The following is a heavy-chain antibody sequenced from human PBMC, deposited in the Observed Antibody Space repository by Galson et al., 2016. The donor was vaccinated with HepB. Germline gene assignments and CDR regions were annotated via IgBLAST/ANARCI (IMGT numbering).Heavy chain of an antibody. J-gene: IGHJ6*04. CDR1: GFDVSNHY. CDR2: ISRSGDST. V-gene: IGHV3-23*01. Sequence: SLRLSCAASGFDVSNHYMTWVRQAPGKGLEVVSSISRSGDSTDYADSVKGRFTISRDNSKNTLSLQMNSLTADDTAIYYCVQGSTAPAVWGKGTTVTVSS. D-gene: IGHD2-2*01. CDR3: VQGSTAPAV.